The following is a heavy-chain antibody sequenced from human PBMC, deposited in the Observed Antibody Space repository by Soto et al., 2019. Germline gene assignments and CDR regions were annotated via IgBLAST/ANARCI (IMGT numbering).Heavy chain of an antibody. V-gene: IGHV4-4*02. Sequence: SETLSLTCGVSGGTVRSPDWWTWVRQPPGKGLEWIGEIFQSGSTNYTPSLESRVTISVDKSKNQFSLTLTSVTAADTAVYFCARGRGRYSSGWSWFDPWGQGILVTVSS. CDR1: GGTVRSPDW. D-gene: IGHD6-19*01. CDR3: ARGRGRYSSGWSWFDP. J-gene: IGHJ5*02. CDR2: IFQSGST.